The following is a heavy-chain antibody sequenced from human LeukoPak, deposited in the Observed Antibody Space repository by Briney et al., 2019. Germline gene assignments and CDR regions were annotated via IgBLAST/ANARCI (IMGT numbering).Heavy chain of an antibody. CDR1: GFTVSSNY. V-gene: IGHV3-53*01. CDR3: AKDLGWIQFGY. Sequence: GGSLRLSCAASGFTVSSNYMSWVRQAPGKGLEWVSVIYSGGSTYYADSVKGRFTISRDNSKNTLYLQMNSLRAEDTAVYYCAKDLGWIQFGYWGQGALVTVSS. J-gene: IGHJ4*02. D-gene: IGHD5-18*01. CDR2: IYSGGST.